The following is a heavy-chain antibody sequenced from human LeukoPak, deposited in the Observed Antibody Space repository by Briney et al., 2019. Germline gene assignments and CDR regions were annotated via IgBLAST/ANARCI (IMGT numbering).Heavy chain of an antibody. D-gene: IGHD6-19*01. CDR2: ISWNSGSI. Sequence: PGRSVRLSRAASGFTFDDYAMHWVRHAPGKGREWVSGISWNSGSIGYADPAKDRFTISRDNSKNTLYLQMNSLRAEDTAVYYCARLAYSSLLGDYWGQGTLVTVS. V-gene: IGHV3-9*01. J-gene: IGHJ4*02. CDR1: GFTFDDYA. CDR3: ARLAYSSLLGDY.